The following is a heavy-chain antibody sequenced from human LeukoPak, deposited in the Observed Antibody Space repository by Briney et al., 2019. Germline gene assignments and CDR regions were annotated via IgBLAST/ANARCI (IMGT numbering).Heavy chain of an antibody. J-gene: IGHJ5*02. V-gene: IGHV1-46*01. Sequence: ASVKVSCKASGYTFTSYDINWVRQAPGQGLEWMGIINPSGGSTSYAQKFQGRVTMTRDMSTSTVYMELSSLRSEDTAVYYCARGFASEGPWGQGTLVTVSS. CDR2: INPSGGST. CDR3: ARGFASEGP. CDR1: GYTFTSYD. D-gene: IGHD3-10*01.